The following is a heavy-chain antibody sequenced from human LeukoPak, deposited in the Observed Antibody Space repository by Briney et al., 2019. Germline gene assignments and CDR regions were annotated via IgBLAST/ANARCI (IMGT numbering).Heavy chain of an antibody. CDR2: INPSGGST. D-gene: IGHD3-10*01. V-gene: IGHV1-46*01. Sequence: ASVEVSCKASGYTFTSYYMHWVRQAPGQGLEWMGIINPSGGSTSYAQKFQGRVTMTRDTSTSTVYMELSSLRSEDTAVYYCARGVAVLLWFRELWDWGQGTLVTVSS. J-gene: IGHJ4*02. CDR1: GYTFTSYY. CDR3: ARGVAVLLWFRELWD.